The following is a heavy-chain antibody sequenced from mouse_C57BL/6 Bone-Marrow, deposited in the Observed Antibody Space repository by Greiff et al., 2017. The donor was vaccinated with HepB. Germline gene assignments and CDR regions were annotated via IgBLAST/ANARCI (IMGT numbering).Heavy chain of an antibody. CDR1: GYSFTGYY. CDR2: IYPYNGVS. J-gene: IGHJ4*01. Sequence: EVKLVESGPELVKPGASVKISCKASGYSFTGYYMHWVKQSHGNILDWIGYIYPYNGVSSYNQKFKGKATLTVDKSSSTAYMELRSLTSEDSAVYDCARGKITTVVANYAMDYWGQGTSVTVSS. V-gene: IGHV1-31*01. CDR3: ARGKITTVVANYAMDY. D-gene: IGHD1-1*01.